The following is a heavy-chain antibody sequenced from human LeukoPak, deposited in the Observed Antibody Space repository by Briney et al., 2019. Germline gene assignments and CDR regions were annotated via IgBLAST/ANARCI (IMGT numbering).Heavy chain of an antibody. V-gene: IGHV4-61*05. CDR2: IYYSGST. J-gene: IGHJ4*02. CDR1: GGSISSSSYY. Sequence: PSETLSLTCTVSGGSISSSSYYWGWIRQPPGKGLEWIGYIYYSGSTNYNPSLKSRVTISVDTSKNQFSLKLSSVTAADTAVYYCARTPIYYFDNSGYYNWGQGTLVTVSS. CDR3: ARTPIYYFDNSGYYN. D-gene: IGHD3-22*01.